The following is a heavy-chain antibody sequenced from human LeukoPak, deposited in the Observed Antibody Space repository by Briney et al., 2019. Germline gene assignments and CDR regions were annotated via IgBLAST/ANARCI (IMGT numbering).Heavy chain of an antibody. CDR1: GGTFSSYA. D-gene: IGHD2/OR15-2a*01. CDR2: IIPIFGTA. CDR3: ARQKTILERSLDY. J-gene: IGHJ4*02. Sequence: GASVKVSCKASGGTFSSYAISWVRQAPGQGLEWMGGIIPIFGTANCAQKFQGGVTITADESTSTAYMELSSLRSEDTAVYYCARQKTILERSLDYWGQGTLVTVSS. V-gene: IGHV1-69*13.